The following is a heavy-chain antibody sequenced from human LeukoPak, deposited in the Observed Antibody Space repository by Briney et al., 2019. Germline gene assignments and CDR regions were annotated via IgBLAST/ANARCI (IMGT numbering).Heavy chain of an antibody. V-gene: IGHV3-23*01. CDR3: ARGYDTPESYYYYMDV. CDR1: GFTLSSYA. CDR2: ISDTGNT. J-gene: IGHJ6*03. Sequence: GGSLRLSCAASGFTLSSYAMSWVRQAPGKGLEWVSAISDTGNTYHADSVKGRFTISRDNAKNTLYLQMNSLRAEDTAVYYCARGYDTPESYYYYMDVWGKGTTVTISS. D-gene: IGHD3-22*01.